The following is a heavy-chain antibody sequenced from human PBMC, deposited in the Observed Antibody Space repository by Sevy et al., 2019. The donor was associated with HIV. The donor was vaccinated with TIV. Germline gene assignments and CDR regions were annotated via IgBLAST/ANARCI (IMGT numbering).Heavy chain of an antibody. V-gene: IGHV3-7*01. J-gene: IGHJ4*02. CDR3: ARELWPGDY. CDR2: IKQDRSQK. CDR1: GFTFSDYY. D-gene: IGHD2-21*01. Sequence: GESLKISCAASGFTFSDYYMGWVRQAPGKGLEWVANIKQDRSQKNYVDSVKGRFTISRDNAKNSLYLQMNRLRVDDTAVYYCARELWPGDYWGQGTLVTVSS.